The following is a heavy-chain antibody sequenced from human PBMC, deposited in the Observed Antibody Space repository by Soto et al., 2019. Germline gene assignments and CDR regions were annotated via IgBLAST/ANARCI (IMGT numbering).Heavy chain of an antibody. CDR3: ARPASYGRYYCFAH. Sequence: ASVKVSCKASGYAFTNHGITWVRQAPAQRLEWMGWITISTDNTHYPQKFHGRVTMTTHTSTTTAYMELWSLRSDDTAVYYCARPASYGRYYCFAHWGQGTPVTVSS. CDR1: GYAFTNHG. CDR2: ITISTDNT. V-gene: IGHV1-18*04. D-gene: IGHD1-26*01. J-gene: IGHJ4*02.